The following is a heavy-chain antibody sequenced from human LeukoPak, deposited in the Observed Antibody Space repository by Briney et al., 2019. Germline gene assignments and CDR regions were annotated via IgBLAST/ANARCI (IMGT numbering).Heavy chain of an antibody. V-gene: IGHV4-39*01. CDR1: GGSISSSSYY. Sequence: PSETLSLTYTVSGGSISSSSYYWGWIRQPPGKGLEWIGSIYYSGSTYYNPSLKSRVTISVDTSKNQFSLKLSSVTAADTAVYYCAAYYYDSSGYYSWGKGTTVTVSS. D-gene: IGHD3-22*01. CDR3: AAYYYDSSGYYS. CDR2: IYYSGST. J-gene: IGHJ6*04.